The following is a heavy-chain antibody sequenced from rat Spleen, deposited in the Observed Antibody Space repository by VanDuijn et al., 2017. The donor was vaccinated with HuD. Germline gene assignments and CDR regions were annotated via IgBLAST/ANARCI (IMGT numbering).Heavy chain of an antibody. J-gene: IGHJ2*01. D-gene: IGHD1-1*01. CDR3: ARRYYSGFDY. V-gene: IGHV5-25*01. CDR1: GFTFSDYY. Sequence: EVQLAESGGGLVQPGRSLKLSCAASGFTFSDYYMAWVRQAPTKGLEWVASISPGGGNTFYRDSVKGRFTISRDNAKTTLYLQMDSLRSEDTATYYCARRYYSGFDYWGQGVMVTVSS. CDR2: ISPGGGNT.